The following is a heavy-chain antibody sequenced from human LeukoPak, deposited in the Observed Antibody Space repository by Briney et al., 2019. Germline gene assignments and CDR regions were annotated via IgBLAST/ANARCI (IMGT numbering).Heavy chain of an antibody. V-gene: IGHV3-21*01. CDR3: ARGVAVAGTGDY. Sequence: PGGSLRLSCAASGFTFSSYSMNWVRQAPGKGLEWVSSISSNGSYIYYADSVKGRFTISRDDAKNSLYLQMNSLRAEDTAVYYCARGVAVAGTGDYWGQGTLVTVSS. CDR1: GFTFSSYS. CDR2: ISSNGSYI. D-gene: IGHD6-19*01. J-gene: IGHJ4*02.